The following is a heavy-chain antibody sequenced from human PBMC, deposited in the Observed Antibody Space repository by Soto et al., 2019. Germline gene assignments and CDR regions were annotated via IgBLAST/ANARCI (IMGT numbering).Heavy chain of an antibody. J-gene: IGHJ4*02. Sequence: QVQLVESGGGVVQPGRSLRLSCAASGFTFSSYAMHWVRQAPGKGLEWVAVISYDGSNKYYADSVKGRFTISRDNSKNTVYLQMKRLRAEDTAVYYCAGDPSYYDFWSGYYPFDYWGQGTLVTVSS. D-gene: IGHD3-3*01. CDR1: GFTFSSYA. V-gene: IGHV3-30-3*01. CDR2: ISYDGSNK. CDR3: AGDPSYYDFWSGYYPFDY.